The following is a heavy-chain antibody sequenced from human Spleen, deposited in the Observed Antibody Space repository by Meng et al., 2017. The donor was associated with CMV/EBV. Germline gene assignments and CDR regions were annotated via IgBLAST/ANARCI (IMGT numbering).Heavy chain of an antibody. J-gene: IGHJ4*02. V-gene: IGHV1-18*01. CDR2: ISTQNGNT. CDR3: ARDRGTYLAYFDY. D-gene: IGHD1-26*01. CDR1: GYTFITYG. Sequence: QASGYTFITYGMSWMRQAPGQGLEWMGWISTQNGNTNYAKKFQDRLTMTTDPSTSTVYMELRSLRSDDTAVYFCARDRGTYLAYFDYWGQGTLVTVSS.